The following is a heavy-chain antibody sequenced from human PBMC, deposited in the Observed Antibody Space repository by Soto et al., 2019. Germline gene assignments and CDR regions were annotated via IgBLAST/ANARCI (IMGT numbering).Heavy chain of an antibody. V-gene: IGHV3-64*01. CDR3: ARAAVLCSGGSCYNWFDP. CDR1: GFTFSSYA. D-gene: IGHD2-15*01. CDR2: ISSNGGST. J-gene: IGHJ5*02. Sequence: PGGSLRLSCAASGFTFSSYAMHWVRQAPGKGLEYVSAISSNGGSTYYANSVKGRFTISRDNSKNTLYLQMGSLRAEDMAVYYCARAAVLCSGGSCYNWFDPWGQGTRVTVSS.